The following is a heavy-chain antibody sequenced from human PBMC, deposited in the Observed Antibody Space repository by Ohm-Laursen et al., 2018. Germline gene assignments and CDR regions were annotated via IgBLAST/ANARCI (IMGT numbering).Heavy chain of an antibody. J-gene: IGHJ6*02. CDR3: ARVVVPATTVRSYYYGMDV. D-gene: IGHD1-26*01. Sequence: SLRLSCAASGFTLRSYVMHWVRQAPGKGLEWVAVMSDDGSNKYYAASVRGRFTLSRDNSKNTMYLQMKSLRTEDTAVYYCARVVVPATTVRSYYYGMDVWGQGTTVTVSS. CDR1: GFTLRSYV. CDR2: MSDDGSNK. V-gene: IGHV3-30*03.